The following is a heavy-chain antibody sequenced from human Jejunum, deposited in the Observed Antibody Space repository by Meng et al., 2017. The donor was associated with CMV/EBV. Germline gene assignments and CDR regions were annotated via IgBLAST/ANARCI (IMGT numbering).Heavy chain of an antibody. D-gene: IGHD5/OR15-5a*01. J-gene: IGHJ5*01. CDR1: SISTGNYY. V-gene: IGHV4-30-4*08. CDR2: ISHSGST. Sequence: SISTGNYYWSWIRQPAGKGLEWIGCISHSGSTFFHPSLESRVTLSVDTSKNQFSLKLSSVAAADTAVYYCARSLAPAVSMYNWFDSWGQGTLVTVSS. CDR3: ARSLAPAVSMYNWFDS.